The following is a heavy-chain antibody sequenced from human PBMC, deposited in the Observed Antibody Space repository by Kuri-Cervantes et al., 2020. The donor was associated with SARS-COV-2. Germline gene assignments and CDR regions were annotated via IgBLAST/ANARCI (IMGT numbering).Heavy chain of an antibody. CDR2: INHRGSN. V-gene: IGHV4-34*01. CDR1: GGSFSGYY. J-gene: IGHJ4*02. D-gene: IGHD6-19*01. Sequence: LRLSFAVYGGSFSGYYWSWIGQPPGKGLEWIGEINHRGSNNYNPPLKSRVTISVDTSKNQFSLKLSSVTAADTAVYYCARGSPSGWYRVYDYWGQGTLVTVSS. CDR3: ARGSPSGWYRVYDY.